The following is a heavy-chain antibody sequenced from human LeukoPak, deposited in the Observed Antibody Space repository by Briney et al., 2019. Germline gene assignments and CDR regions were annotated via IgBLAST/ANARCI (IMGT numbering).Heavy chain of an antibody. CDR2: INGDGSST. V-gene: IGHV3-74*01. J-gene: IGHJ6*04. CDR3: ARGHYYGMDV. CDR1: GFTFSSYW. Sequence: GGSLRLSCAASGFTFSSYWMHWVRQAPGKGLVWVSRINGDGSSTTYADSVKGRFTISRDNAKNSLYLQMNSLRAEDTAVYYCARGHYYGMDVWGKGTTVTISS.